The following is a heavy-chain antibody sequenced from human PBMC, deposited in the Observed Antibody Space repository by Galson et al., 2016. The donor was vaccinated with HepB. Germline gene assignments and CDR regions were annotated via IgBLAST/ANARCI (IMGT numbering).Heavy chain of an antibody. CDR3: ARGEAQLVHRTYLDD. D-gene: IGHD6-13*01. Sequence: SVKVSCKASGHTVSSYAIHWVRQAPGQGLEWMGIINPSGGSTSYAQKFQGRVTMTRDTSTSKVYMELSSLRSEDTAVYYCARGEAQLVHRTYLDDWGQGTLVTVSS. CDR2: INPSGGST. J-gene: IGHJ4*02. V-gene: IGHV1-46*01. CDR1: GHTVSSYA.